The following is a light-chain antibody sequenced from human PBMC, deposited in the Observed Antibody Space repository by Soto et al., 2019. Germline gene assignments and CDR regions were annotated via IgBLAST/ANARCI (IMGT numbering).Light chain of an antibody. Sequence: EIVLTQSPGTLSLSPGERATLSCRASQSVGSSYLAWYQQKPGQAPRLLIYGASSRATGIPDRFSGSGSGTDFTLTISSLEPDDFAVYYCQQYGSSPTWTFGQGTKVEI. J-gene: IGKJ1*01. CDR3: QQYGSSPTWT. CDR1: QSVGSSY. V-gene: IGKV3-20*01. CDR2: GAS.